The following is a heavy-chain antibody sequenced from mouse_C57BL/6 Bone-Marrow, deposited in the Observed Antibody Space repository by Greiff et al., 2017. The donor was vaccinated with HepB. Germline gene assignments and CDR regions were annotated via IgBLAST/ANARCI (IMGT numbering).Heavy chain of an antibody. CDR1: GYTFTSYG. CDR2: IYPRSGNT. D-gene: IGHD2-5*01. Sequence: VQLQQSGAELARPGASVKLSCKASGYTFTSYGISWVKQRTVQGLEWIGEIYPRSGNTYYNEKFKGKATLTADKSSSTAYMELRSLTSEDSAVYFCARRGYSNYPAWFAYWGQGTLVTVSA. CDR3: ARRGYSNYPAWFAY. V-gene: IGHV1-81*01. J-gene: IGHJ3*01.